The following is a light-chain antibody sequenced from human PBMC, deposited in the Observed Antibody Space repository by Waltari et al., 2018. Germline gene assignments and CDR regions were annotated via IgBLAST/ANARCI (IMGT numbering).Light chain of an antibody. CDR3: QQYYSSPPVT. CDR1: QSVFYSPTNKNY. V-gene: IGKV4-1*01. J-gene: IGKJ3*01. CDR2: WAS. Sequence: DFVMTQSPDSLAVSLGERATINCRSSQSVFYSPTNKNYLAWYQQKPGQPPKLLIYWASTRQSGVPDRFSGSGSGTEFTLTITNLQAEDVAVYYCQQYYSSPPVTFGTGTKVEIK.